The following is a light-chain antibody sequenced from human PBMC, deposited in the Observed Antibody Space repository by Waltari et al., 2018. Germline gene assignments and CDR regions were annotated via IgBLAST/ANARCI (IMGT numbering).Light chain of an antibody. Sequence: QSALTQPASVSGSPGQLITISCTGTSSDVGGYNSVSWYQQHPGKAPKLMIYEVSNRPSGVSNRFSGSKSGNTASLTISGLQAEDEADYYCSSYTSSSTLVVFGGGTKLTVL. CDR1: SSDVGGYNS. CDR2: EVS. J-gene: IGLJ2*01. CDR3: SSYTSSSTLVV. V-gene: IGLV2-14*01.